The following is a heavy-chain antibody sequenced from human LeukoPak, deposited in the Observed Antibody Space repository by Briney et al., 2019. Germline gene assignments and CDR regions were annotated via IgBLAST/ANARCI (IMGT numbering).Heavy chain of an antibody. Sequence: AAVKVSSKASGYTFINYGLSWVRQAPGQGGGGMGWISAYNGKTNYLQKFQGRVTITTDTSTNTVYMELRSLRSDDTAVYYCARVSTNSRVAGYDPQWYFDLWGRGTPVTVSP. CDR1: GYTFINYG. J-gene: IGHJ2*01. D-gene: IGHD5-12*01. V-gene: IGHV1-18*04. CDR3: ARVSTNSRVAGYDPQWYFDL. CDR2: ISAYNGKT.